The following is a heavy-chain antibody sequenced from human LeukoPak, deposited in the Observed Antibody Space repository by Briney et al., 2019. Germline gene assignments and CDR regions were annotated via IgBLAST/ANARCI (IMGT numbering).Heavy chain of an antibody. CDR2: ISSSSSYI. D-gene: IGHD2-21*02. CDR3: TTFFVVVTPNAFDI. V-gene: IGHV3-21*01. J-gene: IGHJ3*02. Sequence: PGGSLRLSCAASGFTFSSYSMNWVRQAPGKGLDWVSSISSSSSYIYYADSVKGRFTISRDNAKNSPYLQMNSLRAEDTAVYYCTTFFVVVTPNAFDIWGQGTMVTVSS. CDR1: GFTFSSYS.